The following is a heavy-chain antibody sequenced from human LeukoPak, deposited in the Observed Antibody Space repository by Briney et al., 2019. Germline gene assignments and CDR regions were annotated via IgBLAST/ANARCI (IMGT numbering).Heavy chain of an antibody. CDR1: GGTFSSYA. Sequence: ASVKVSCKASGGTFSSYAISWVRQAPGQGLEWMGRIIPIFGTANYAQKFQGRVTITTDESTSTAYIELSSLRSEDTAVYYCARGLCSGGSCYSPFDYWGQGTLVTVSS. CDR3: ARGLCSGGSCYSPFDY. V-gene: IGHV1-69*05. D-gene: IGHD2-15*01. J-gene: IGHJ4*02. CDR2: IIPIFGTA.